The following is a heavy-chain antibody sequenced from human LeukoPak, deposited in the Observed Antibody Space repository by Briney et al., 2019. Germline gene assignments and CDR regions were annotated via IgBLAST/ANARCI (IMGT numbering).Heavy chain of an antibody. D-gene: IGHD7-27*01. CDR2: ISSSSSYT. CDR1: RCTFSDYY. V-gene: IGHV3-11*06. Sequence: GGSLRLSCAASRCTFSDYYVSWISQAPGKGLEWVPYISSSSSYTNYADSVKGRFTISRDNAKDSLYLQMNSLRAEDTAVYYCASGSGDIWGQGTMVTVSS. CDR3: ASGSGDI. J-gene: IGHJ3*02.